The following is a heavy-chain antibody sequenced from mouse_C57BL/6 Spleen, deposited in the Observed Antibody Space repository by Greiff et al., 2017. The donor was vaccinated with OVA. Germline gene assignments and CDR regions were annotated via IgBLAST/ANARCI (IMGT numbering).Heavy chain of an antibody. D-gene: IGHD1-1*01. Sequence: DVKLQESGPGLVKPSQSLSLTCSVTGYSITSGYYWNWIRQFPGNKLEWMGYISYDGSNNYNPSLKNRISITRDTSKNQFFLKLNSVTTEDTATYYCASYYYGSSWGFAYWGQGTLVTVSA. V-gene: IGHV3-6*01. CDR3: ASYYYGSSWGFAY. CDR2: ISYDGSN. CDR1: GYSITSGYY. J-gene: IGHJ3*01.